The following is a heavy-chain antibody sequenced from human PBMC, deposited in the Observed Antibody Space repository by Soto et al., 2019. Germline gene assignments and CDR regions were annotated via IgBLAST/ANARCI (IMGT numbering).Heavy chain of an antibody. J-gene: IGHJ4*02. CDR1: GGTFSSYA. Sequence: ASVKVSCKASGGTFSSYAISWVRQAPGQGLEWMGGIIPIFGTANYAQKFQGRVTITADESTSTAYMELSSLRSEDTAVYYCARHGSYSSGWSPPVDYWGQGTLVTVSS. CDR3: ARHGSYSSGWSPPVDY. D-gene: IGHD6-19*01. CDR2: IIPIFGTA. V-gene: IGHV1-69*13.